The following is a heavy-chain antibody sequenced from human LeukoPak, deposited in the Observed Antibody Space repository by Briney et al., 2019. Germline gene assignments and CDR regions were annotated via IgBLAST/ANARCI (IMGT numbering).Heavy chain of an antibody. CDR3: AKSHYRGFGELFSNFDY. CDR2: ISCDGSNK. V-gene: IGHV3-30*18. Sequence: GRSLRLSCAASGFTFSSYGMHWVRQAPGKGLEWVAVISCDGSNKYYADSVKGRFTISRDNSKNTLYLQMNSLRAEDTAVYYCAKSHYRGFGELFSNFDYWGQGTLVTVSS. J-gene: IGHJ4*02. CDR1: GFTFSSYG. D-gene: IGHD3-10*01.